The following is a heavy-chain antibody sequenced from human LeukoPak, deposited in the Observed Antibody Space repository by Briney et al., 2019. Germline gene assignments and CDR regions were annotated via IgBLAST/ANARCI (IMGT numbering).Heavy chain of an antibody. Sequence: GGSLRLSCAASGFTFNDYTMNWVRQAPGKGLEWVAVIWYDGSNKYYTDSVKGRFTISRDNSKNTLYLQMNSLRAEDTAVYYCARVDQLPDYWGQGTLVTVSS. CDR3: ARVDQLPDY. CDR2: IWYDGSNK. CDR1: GFTFNDYT. D-gene: IGHD2-2*01. J-gene: IGHJ4*02. V-gene: IGHV3-33*08.